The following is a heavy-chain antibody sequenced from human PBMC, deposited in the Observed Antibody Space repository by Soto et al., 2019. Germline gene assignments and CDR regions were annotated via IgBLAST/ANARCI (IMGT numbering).Heavy chain of an antibody. D-gene: IGHD3-3*01. CDR3: ARSGFLEWLLSGAFDI. V-gene: IGHV4-34*01. CDR1: GGSFSGYY. J-gene: IGHJ3*02. CDR2: INHSGST. Sequence: PSETLSLTCAVYGGSFSGYYWSWIRQPPGKGLEWIGEINHSGSTNYNPSLKSRVTISVDTSKNQFSLKLSSVTAADTAVYYCARSGFLEWLLSGAFDIWGQGTMVTVSS.